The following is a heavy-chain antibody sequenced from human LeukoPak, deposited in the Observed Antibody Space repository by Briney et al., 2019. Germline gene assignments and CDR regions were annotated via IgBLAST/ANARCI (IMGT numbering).Heavy chain of an antibody. CDR1: GFTFSSYS. J-gene: IGHJ6*02. Sequence: GGSLRLSCAASGFTFSSYSMNWVRQAPGKGLEWVSYISSSSSTIYYADSVKGRFTISRDNSKNTLHLQMSSLRAEDTAVYYCARGWGSYYYGMDVWGQGTTVTVSS. CDR3: ARGWGSYYYGMDV. V-gene: IGHV3-48*01. D-gene: IGHD7-27*01. CDR2: ISSSSSTI.